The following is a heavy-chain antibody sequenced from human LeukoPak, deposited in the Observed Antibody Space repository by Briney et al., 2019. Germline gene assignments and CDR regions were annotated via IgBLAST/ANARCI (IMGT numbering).Heavy chain of an antibody. CDR3: ARDPIYGRTKHYYYYYMDV. CDR2: ISSSSSYI. Sequence: GGSLRLSCAASGFTFSSYSMNWVRQAPGKGLERVSSISSSSSYIYYADSVKGRFTISRDNAKNSLYLQMNSLRAEDTAVYYCARDPIYGRTKHYYYYYMDVWGKGTTVTVSS. D-gene: IGHD4-17*01. J-gene: IGHJ6*03. V-gene: IGHV3-21*01. CDR1: GFTFSSYS.